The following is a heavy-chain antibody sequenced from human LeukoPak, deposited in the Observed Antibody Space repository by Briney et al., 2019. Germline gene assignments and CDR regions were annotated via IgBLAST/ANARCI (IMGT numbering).Heavy chain of an antibody. V-gene: IGHV6-1*01. CDR3: ARGKPSYYGMDV. Sequence: SQTLSLTCAISGTSVSSNSAAWNWIRQSPSRGLEWLGRTYYRSKWSNDYAVSMKSRVTINPDTSKNQFSLQLDSVTPEDTAVYYCARGKPSYYGMDVWGQGTTVTVSS. CDR2: TYYRSKWSN. J-gene: IGHJ6*02. CDR1: GTSVSSNSAA.